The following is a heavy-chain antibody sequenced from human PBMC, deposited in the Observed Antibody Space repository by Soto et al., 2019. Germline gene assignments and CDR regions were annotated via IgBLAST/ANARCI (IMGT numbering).Heavy chain of an antibody. CDR3: ATFWSPEDY. Sequence: PGGSLRLSCAASGFTFNTYWMNWVRQAPGKGLEWVANIKADGSEKYYVDSVKGRFTISRDNAKNSLYLQMNSLRAEDTAVYYCATFWSPEDYWGQGTLVTVSS. D-gene: IGHD2-8*02. J-gene: IGHJ4*02. CDR2: IKADGSEK. V-gene: IGHV3-7*05. CDR1: GFTFNTYW.